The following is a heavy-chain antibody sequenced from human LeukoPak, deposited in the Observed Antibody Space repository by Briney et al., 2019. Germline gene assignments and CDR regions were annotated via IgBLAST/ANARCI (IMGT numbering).Heavy chain of an antibody. V-gene: IGHV3-21*01. Sequence: PGGSLRLSCAASGFTLSSYSMNWVRQAPGKGLEWVSSISSSSSYIYYADSVKGRFTISRDNAKNSLYLQMNSLRAEDTAVYYCARVARFSYCGGDCAFDYWGQGTLVTVSS. CDR3: ARVARFSYCGGDCAFDY. J-gene: IGHJ4*02. D-gene: IGHD2-21*01. CDR1: GFTLSSYS. CDR2: ISSSSSYI.